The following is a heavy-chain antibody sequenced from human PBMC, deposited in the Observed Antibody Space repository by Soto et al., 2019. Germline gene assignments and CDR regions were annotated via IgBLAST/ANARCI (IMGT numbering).Heavy chain of an antibody. CDR2: FSYSGST. CDR3: ARISVASRYMDV. Sequence: QLQLEESGPGLVKPSETLSLTCTVSGGSISSSSYYWGWIRQSPGKGLEWIGSFSYSGSTYYSPSLKSRVTVSGDTSKKQISLRLSPVTAADTAVYYCARISVASRYMDVWGKGSTVTVSS. CDR1: GGSISSSSYY. V-gene: IGHV4-39*01. J-gene: IGHJ6*03. D-gene: IGHD5-12*01.